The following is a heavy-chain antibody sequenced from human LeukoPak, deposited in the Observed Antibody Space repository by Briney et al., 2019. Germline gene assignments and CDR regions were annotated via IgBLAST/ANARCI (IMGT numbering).Heavy chain of an antibody. Sequence: GGSLRLSCAASGFIFSNYGMSWVRQAPGKGLEWVANIKQDGSEKNYVDSVKGRFTISRDNAKKSLYLQVNSLRAEDTAVYYCATLGYTYGYAYWGQGTLVTVSS. CDR2: IKQDGSEK. CDR3: ATLGYTYGYAY. D-gene: IGHD5-18*01. J-gene: IGHJ4*02. V-gene: IGHV3-7*03. CDR1: GFIFSNYG.